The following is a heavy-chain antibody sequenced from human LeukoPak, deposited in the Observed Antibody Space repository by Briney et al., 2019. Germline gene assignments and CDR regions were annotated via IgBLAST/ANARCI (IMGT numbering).Heavy chain of an antibody. CDR2: IYYSGST. Sequence: PSETLSLTCTVSGGSISSHYWSWIRQPPGKGLEWIGYIYYSGSTNYNPSLKSRVTISVDTSKNQFSLKLSSVTAADTAVYYCARDSQYSGHEMPAGSQIGYFDYWGQGTLVTVSS. CDR1: GGSISSHY. CDR3: ARDSQYSGHEMPAGSQIGYFDY. J-gene: IGHJ4*02. D-gene: IGHD5-12*01. V-gene: IGHV4-59*11.